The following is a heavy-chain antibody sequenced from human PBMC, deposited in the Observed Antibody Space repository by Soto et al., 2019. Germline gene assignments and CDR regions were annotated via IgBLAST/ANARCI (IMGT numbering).Heavy chain of an antibody. J-gene: IGHJ6*02. D-gene: IGHD1-7*01. Sequence: SVKVSCKASGGTFSSYAISWVRQAPGQGLEWMGGIIPIFGTANYAQKFQGRVTITADESTSTAYMELSSLRSEDTAVYYCARSLITGTITLEGYYYGMDVWGQGTTVTVSS. CDR3: ARSLITGTITLEGYYYGMDV. V-gene: IGHV1-69*13. CDR1: GGTFSSYA. CDR2: IIPIFGTA.